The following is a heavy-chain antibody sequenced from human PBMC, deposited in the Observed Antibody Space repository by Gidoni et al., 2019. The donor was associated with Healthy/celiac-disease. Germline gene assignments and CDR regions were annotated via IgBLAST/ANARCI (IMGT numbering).Heavy chain of an antibody. Sequence: QLQLQESGPGLVKPSETLSLTCTVSGGSISSSSYYWGWIRQPPGKGLEWIGSIYYSGSTISVDTSKNQFSLKLSSVTAADTAVYYCARQRLGQEDIVVVPAAPYYYYYYYMDVWGKGTTVTVSS. J-gene: IGHJ6*03. CDR2: IYYSGS. CDR3: ARQRLGQEDIVVVPAAPYYYYYYYMDV. V-gene: IGHV4-39*01. D-gene: IGHD2-2*01. CDR1: GGSISSSSYY.